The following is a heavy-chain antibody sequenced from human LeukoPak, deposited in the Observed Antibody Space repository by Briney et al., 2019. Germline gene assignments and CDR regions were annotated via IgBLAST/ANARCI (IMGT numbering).Heavy chain of an antibody. V-gene: IGHV4-59*08. Sequence: PSETLSLTCTVSGDSISTYSWSWIRQPPGKGLEWIGYIYHSGNTDYNPSLKSRVIMSTDTSINQISLKLSSVTAADTAVYYCARSPLSCSSTSCYDGQFDYWGQGTLVTVSS. D-gene: IGHD2-2*01. CDR1: GDSISTYS. CDR2: IYHSGNT. J-gene: IGHJ4*02. CDR3: ARSPLSCSSTSCYDGQFDY.